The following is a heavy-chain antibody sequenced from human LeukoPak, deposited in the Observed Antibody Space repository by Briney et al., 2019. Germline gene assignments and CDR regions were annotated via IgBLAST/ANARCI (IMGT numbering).Heavy chain of an antibody. CDR2: IYYSGST. V-gene: IGHV4-39*01. CDR1: GGSISSSSYY. D-gene: IGHD3-16*01. J-gene: IGHJ5*02. Sequence: SETLSLTCTVSGGSISSSSYYWGWIRQPPGKGLEWIGSIYYSGSTYYNPSVKIRVPISVDTSKNQFALKLSSVTAADTAVYYCARLWGLYYINWFDPWGQGTLVTVSS. CDR3: ARLWGLYYINWFDP.